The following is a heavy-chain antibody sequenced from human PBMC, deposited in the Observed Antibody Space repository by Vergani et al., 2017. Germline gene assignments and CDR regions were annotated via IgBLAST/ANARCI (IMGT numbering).Heavy chain of an antibody. J-gene: IGHJ4*02. CDR1: GFTFNSYG. Sequence: QVQLVESGGGVVQPGGSLRLSCAASGFTFNSYGMHWVRQAPGKGLEWVASIRSDESRRYYGDSMEGPFTISRDNSKNTLYLQMKSLRPEDTAVYYCARDVVSCSGGSCYSGGFDYWGQGTLVTVSS. D-gene: IGHD2-15*01. V-gene: IGHV3-30*02. CDR2: IRSDESRR. CDR3: ARDVVSCSGGSCYSGGFDY.